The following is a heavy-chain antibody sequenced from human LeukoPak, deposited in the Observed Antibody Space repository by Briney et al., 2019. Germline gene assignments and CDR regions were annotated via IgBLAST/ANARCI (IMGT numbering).Heavy chain of an antibody. CDR3: ARGLLRRITMVRGVIKDY. D-gene: IGHD3-10*01. CDR2: IYYSGST. Sequence: SETLSLTCTVSGGSISSYYWSWIRQPPGKGLEWIGYIYYSGSTNYNPSLKSRVTISVDTSKNQFSLKLSSVTAADTAVYYCARGLLRRITMVRGVIKDYWGQGTLVTVSS. J-gene: IGHJ4*02. V-gene: IGHV4-59*12. CDR1: GGSISSYY.